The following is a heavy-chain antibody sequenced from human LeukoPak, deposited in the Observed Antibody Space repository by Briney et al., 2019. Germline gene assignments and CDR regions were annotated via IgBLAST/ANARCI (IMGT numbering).Heavy chain of an antibody. Sequence: GASVKVSCKASGYTFTSYGISWVRQAPGQGLEWMGWISAYNGNTNYAQKLQGRVTMTTDTSTSTAYMELRSLRSDDTAVYYCARTNFDAGNVVVVAATPDPIPDWFDPWGQGTLVTVSS. CDR2: ISAYNGNT. J-gene: IGHJ5*02. D-gene: IGHD2-15*01. CDR1: GYTFTSYG. V-gene: IGHV1-18*01. CDR3: ARTNFDAGNVVVVAATPDPIPDWFDP.